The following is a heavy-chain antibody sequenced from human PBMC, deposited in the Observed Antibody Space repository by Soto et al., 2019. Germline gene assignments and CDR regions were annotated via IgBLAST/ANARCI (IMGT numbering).Heavy chain of an antibody. V-gene: IGHV4-59*01. D-gene: IGHD5-12*01. CDR2: IYYSGST. CDR1: GGSISSYY. J-gene: IGHJ4*02. CDR3: ARGRRWLQGGPFDY. Sequence: KTSETLSLTCTVSGGSISSYYWSWIRQPPGKGLEWIGYIYYSGSTNYNPPLKSRVTISVDTSKNQFSLKLSSVTAADTAVYYCARGRRWLQGGPFDYWGQGTLVTVSS.